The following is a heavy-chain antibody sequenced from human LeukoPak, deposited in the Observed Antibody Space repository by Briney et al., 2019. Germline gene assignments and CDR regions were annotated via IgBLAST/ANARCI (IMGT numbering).Heavy chain of an antibody. CDR1: GGSIRNYY. CDR2: IYYSGST. Sequence: SETLSLTCTVSGGSIRNYYWSWLRQPPGKGLEWIGYIYYSGSTNYNPSLKSRVTISVDTSKNHFSLKLSSVTAADTAVYYCARKGGTFDYWGQGTLVTVSS. J-gene: IGHJ4*02. D-gene: IGHD2-15*01. CDR3: ARKGGTFDY. V-gene: IGHV4-59*08.